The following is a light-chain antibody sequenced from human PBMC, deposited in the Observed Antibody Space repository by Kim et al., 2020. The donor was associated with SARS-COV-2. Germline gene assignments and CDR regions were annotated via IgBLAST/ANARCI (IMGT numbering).Light chain of an antibody. CDR2: AKN. J-gene: IGLJ1*01. CDR1: SLRRYY. V-gene: IGLV3-19*01. Sequence: SSELTQDPAVSVALGQTVRITCQGDSLRRYYASWYQQRPGQAPVLVIYAKNNRPSGIPDRFSGSSAGNTASLTITGAQAEDEADYYCNSRDSSGDPYVFG. CDR3: NSRDSSGDPYV.